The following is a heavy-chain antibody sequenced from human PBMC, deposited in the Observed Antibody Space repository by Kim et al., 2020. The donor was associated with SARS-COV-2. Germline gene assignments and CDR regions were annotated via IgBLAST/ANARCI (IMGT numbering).Heavy chain of an antibody. CDR1: GFNFSDSP. Sequence: GGSLRLSCEASGFNFSDSPIHWVRQASGNGLAWVGRISSNAYSYAQSNAASAKGGFTISRDDSERMSYLQSNSLKTEVTAAYYCPSIPGPSLALWDAFDV. V-gene: IGHV3-73*01. J-gene: IGHJ3*01. CDR2: ISSNAYSYAQ. D-gene: IGHD2-21*01. CDR3: PSIPGPSLALWDAFDV.